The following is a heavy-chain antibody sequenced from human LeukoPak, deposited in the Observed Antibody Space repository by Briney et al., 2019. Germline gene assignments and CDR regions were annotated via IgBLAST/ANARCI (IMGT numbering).Heavy chain of an antibody. CDR1: GGTSSSYA. V-gene: IGHV1-69*06. CDR3: ARSPLYCSSTSCYESPLYYFDY. CDR2: IIPIFGTA. Sequence: ASVKVSCKASGGTSSSYAISWVRQAPGQGLEWMGGIIPIFGTANYAQKFQGRVTITADKSTSTAYMELSSLRSEDTAVYYCARSPLYCSSTSCYESPLYYFDYWGQGTLVTVSS. J-gene: IGHJ4*02. D-gene: IGHD2-2*01.